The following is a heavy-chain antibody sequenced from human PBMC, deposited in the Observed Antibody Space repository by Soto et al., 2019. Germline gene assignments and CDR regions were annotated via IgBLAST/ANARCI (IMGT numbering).Heavy chain of an antibody. CDR1: GYTFTDYY. V-gene: IGHV1-2*02. J-gene: IGHJ6*02. CDR3: ARKLELRGSYYYYYDMDV. D-gene: IGHD1-7*01. Sequence: ASVKVSCKASGYTFTDYYMHWGRQAPGQGLEWMGWINPNSGGTNYAQKFQGRVTMTRDTSISTAYMELSRLRSDDTAVYYCARKLELRGSYYYYYDMDVWGQGTTVTVSS. CDR2: INPNSGGT.